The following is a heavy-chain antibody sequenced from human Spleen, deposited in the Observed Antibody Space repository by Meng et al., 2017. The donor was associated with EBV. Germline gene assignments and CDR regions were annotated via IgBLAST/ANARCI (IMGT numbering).Heavy chain of an antibody. CDR2: IYHSGPT. Sequence: HVPLHESGPGLGKPSGTLSLTCAVSGASISSSNWWTWVRQPPGKGLEWIGEIYHSGPTNYNPSLKSRVTMSVDKSKNQFSLKMNSVTAADAAVYYCARGDRASMTTVTSLVYWGQGTLVTVSS. V-gene: IGHV4-4*02. J-gene: IGHJ4*02. CDR3: ARGDRASMTTVTSLVY. D-gene: IGHD4-17*01. CDR1: GASISSSNW.